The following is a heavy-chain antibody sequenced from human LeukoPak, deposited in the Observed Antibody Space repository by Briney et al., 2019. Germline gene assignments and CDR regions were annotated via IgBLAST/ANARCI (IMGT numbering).Heavy chain of an antibody. V-gene: IGHV1-69*04. Sequence: SVKVSRKASGGTFSSYAISWVRQAPGQGLEWMGRIIPILGIANYAQKFQGRVTITADKSTSTAYMELSSLRSEDTAVYYCARDSYDSSGIAGYFQHWGQGTLVTVSS. CDR1: GGTFSSYA. J-gene: IGHJ1*01. CDR3: ARDSYDSSGIAGYFQH. CDR2: IIPILGIA. D-gene: IGHD3-22*01.